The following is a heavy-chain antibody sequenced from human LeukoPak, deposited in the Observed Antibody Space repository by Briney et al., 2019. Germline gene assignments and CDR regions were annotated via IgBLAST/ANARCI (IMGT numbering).Heavy chain of an antibody. D-gene: IGHD3-10*01. Sequence: GGSLRLSCAASGFTFSNYAMSWVRQAPGKGLEWVSAISDSGGDTYYADSVKGRFTISRDNSKNTLYLQMNSLRAEDTAVYYCAREVYYGSGSFDYWGQGTLVTVSS. CDR1: GFTFSNYA. J-gene: IGHJ4*02. CDR3: AREVYYGSGSFDY. V-gene: IGHV3-23*01. CDR2: ISDSGGDT.